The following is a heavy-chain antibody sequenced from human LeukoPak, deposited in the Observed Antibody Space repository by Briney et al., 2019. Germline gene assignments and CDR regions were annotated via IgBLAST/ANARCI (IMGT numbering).Heavy chain of an antibody. J-gene: IGHJ4*02. CDR2: IKQDGTET. CDR1: GFTFSSYW. CDR3: ARDGSSGWYWVDY. D-gene: IGHD6-19*01. V-gene: IGHV3-7*01. Sequence: GGSLRLSCEASGFTFSSYWMTWVRQAPGKGLEWVANIKQDGTETYYVDSVKGRFTISRDNAKTSVYLQMNSLRAEDTAVYYCARDGSSGWYWVDYWGQGTLVTVSS.